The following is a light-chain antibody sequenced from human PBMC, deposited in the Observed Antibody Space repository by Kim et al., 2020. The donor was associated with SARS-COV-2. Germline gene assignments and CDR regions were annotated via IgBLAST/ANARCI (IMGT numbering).Light chain of an antibody. V-gene: IGKV3-20*01. CDR3: QQYGSATDT. J-gene: IGKJ2*01. CDR2: GTS. CDR1: QSVSSSY. Sequence: SPPGERAVPACRASQSVSSSYLAWNQQKPGQAPRFLIYGTSSRATGIPDRFSGSGSGTDFTLTISRLEPEDFAAYYCQQYGSATDTFGQGTKLEI.